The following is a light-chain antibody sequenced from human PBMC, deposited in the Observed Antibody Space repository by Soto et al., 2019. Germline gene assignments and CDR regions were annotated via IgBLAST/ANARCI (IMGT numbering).Light chain of an antibody. Sequence: QSALTQPRSVSESPGQSVTISCSGTSSDVGGYKYVSWYQHHPGEAPKLMIYDVNKRPSGVPDRFSGSKSGATASLTISGLQAEDEADYYCCSYAGGYTWVFGGGTKLTVL. CDR2: DVN. V-gene: IGLV2-11*01. CDR1: SSDVGGYKY. CDR3: CSYAGGYTWV. J-gene: IGLJ3*02.